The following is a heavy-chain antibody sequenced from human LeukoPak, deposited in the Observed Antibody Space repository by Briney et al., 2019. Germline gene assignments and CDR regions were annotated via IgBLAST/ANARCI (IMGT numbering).Heavy chain of an antibody. J-gene: IGHJ4*02. CDR1: GYSFTSYY. Sequence: ASVKVSCKASGYSFTSYYIHWVRQAPGQGLEWMGMIYPRDGSTSYAQKFQGRVTVTRDTSTSTVHMELSGLRSEDTAVYYCARDQEGFDYWGQGTLVTVSS. CDR2: IYPRDGST. CDR3: ARDQEGFDY. V-gene: IGHV1-46*01.